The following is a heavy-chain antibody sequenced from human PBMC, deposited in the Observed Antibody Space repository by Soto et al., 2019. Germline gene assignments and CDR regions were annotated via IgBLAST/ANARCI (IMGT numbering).Heavy chain of an antibody. J-gene: IGHJ4*02. CDR3: AKPLDRGSGPFDS. CDR1: GFTFSSYA. CDR2: ISGSGGST. Sequence: GGSLRLSCAASGFTFSSYAMSWVRQAPGKGLEWVSVISGSGGSTYYADSVKGRFTISRDNSKNTLYLQMNSLRAEDPAVYYCAKPLDRGSGPFDSWGQGTLVTVSS. V-gene: IGHV3-23*01. D-gene: IGHD3-16*02.